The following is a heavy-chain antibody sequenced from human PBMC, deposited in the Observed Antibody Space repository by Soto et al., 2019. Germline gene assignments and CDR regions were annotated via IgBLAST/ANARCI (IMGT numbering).Heavy chain of an antibody. CDR1: GFTFSDYY. D-gene: IGHD6-6*01. V-gene: IGHV3-11*06. J-gene: IGHJ6*02. CDR3: AREIAARPVRGYYYYGMDV. Sequence: PGGSLRLSCAASGFTFSDYYMSWIRQAPGKGLECVSYISSSSSYTNYADSVKGRFTISRDNAKNSLYLQMNSLRAEDTAVYYCAREIAARPVRGYYYYGMDVWGQGTTVTVYS. CDR2: ISSSSSYT.